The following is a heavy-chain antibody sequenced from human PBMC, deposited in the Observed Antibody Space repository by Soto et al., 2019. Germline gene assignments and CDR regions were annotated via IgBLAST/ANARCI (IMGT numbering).Heavy chain of an antibody. V-gene: IGHV3-48*03. Sequence: GGSLRLSCAASGFTFSRYEMNWVRQAPGKGLQWLSYISGNGSTIHYADSVKGRFTVSRDNAQKQLYLQMNSLRAEDTAVYYCAKSSIAARPPWFDPWGQGTLVTVSS. CDR2: ISGNGSTI. CDR1: GFTFSRYE. D-gene: IGHD6-6*01. CDR3: AKSSIAARPPWFDP. J-gene: IGHJ5*02.